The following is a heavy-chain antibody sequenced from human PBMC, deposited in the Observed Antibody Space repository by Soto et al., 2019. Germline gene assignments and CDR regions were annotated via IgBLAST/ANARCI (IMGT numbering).Heavy chain of an antibody. CDR2: IYPGDSET. V-gene: IGHV5-51*01. D-gene: IGHD6-19*01. CDR3: ATQHPLDSSGWYN. Sequence: RGESLKISCKASGYSFTNFWLGWVRQMPGKGLEWLGIIYPGDSETRYSPSFQGQVTISADRSISTAYLQWSSLKASDTAISYCATQHPLDSSGWYNWGQGTLVTVSS. CDR1: GYSFTNFW. J-gene: IGHJ4*02.